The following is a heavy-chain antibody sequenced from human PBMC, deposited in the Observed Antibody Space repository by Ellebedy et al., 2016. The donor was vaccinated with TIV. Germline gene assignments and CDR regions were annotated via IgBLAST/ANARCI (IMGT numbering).Heavy chain of an antibody. D-gene: IGHD1-7*01. Sequence: GGSLRLXCAASGFTFSSYSMNWVRQAPGKGLEWVSSISSSSSYIYYADSVKGRFTISRDNAKNSLYLQMNSLRAEDTAVYYCARDLGTQELQDDAFDIWGQGTMVTVSS. CDR2: ISSSSSYI. V-gene: IGHV3-21*01. CDR1: GFTFSSYS. CDR3: ARDLGTQELQDDAFDI. J-gene: IGHJ3*02.